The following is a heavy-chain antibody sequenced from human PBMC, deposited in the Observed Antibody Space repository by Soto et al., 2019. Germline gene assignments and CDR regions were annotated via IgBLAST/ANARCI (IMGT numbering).Heavy chain of an antibody. CDR1: GFTFSSYA. V-gene: IGHV3-23*01. D-gene: IGHD6-19*01. CDR3: AIRVSGSYYDY. J-gene: IGHJ4*02. Sequence: EVQLLESGGGLVQPGGSLRLSCAASGFTFSSYAMRWVRQAPVKGLEWVSAISGSGGSTYYADSVKGRFTISRDNSKNTLYLQMNSLRAEDTAVYYCAIRVSGSYYDYWGQGTLVSVSS. CDR2: ISGSGGST.